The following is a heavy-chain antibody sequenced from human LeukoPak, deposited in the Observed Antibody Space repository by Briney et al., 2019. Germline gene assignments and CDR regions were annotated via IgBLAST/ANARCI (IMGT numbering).Heavy chain of an antibody. J-gene: IGHJ4*02. CDR1: DGSISSSSYY. CDR3: ARLSQWDIVVVPAATADY. CDR2: IYYSGST. D-gene: IGHD2-2*01. Sequence: PSETLSLTCTVSDGSISSSSYYWGWIRQPPGKGLEWTGSIYYSGSTYYNPSLKSRVTISVDTSKNQFSLKLSSVTAADTAVYYCARLSQWDIVVVPAATADYWGQGTLVTVSS. V-gene: IGHV4-39*01.